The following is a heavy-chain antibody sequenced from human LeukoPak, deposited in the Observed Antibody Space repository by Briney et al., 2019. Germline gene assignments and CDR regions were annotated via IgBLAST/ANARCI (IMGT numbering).Heavy chain of an antibody. CDR2: TYYRSRWFY. V-gene: IGHV6-1*01. CDR1: GDSVSSNIAA. D-gene: IGHD3-10*01. CDR3: ARDLVVAGGRNAFDI. J-gene: IGHJ3*02. Sequence: SQTLSLTCVISGDSVSSNIAAWTWIRQSPSRGLEWLGRTYYRSRWFYECAVSVKGRITINLDTSKNQLSLEMNSVIPEDTAVYYCARDLVVAGGRNAFDIWGQGTMVTVSS.